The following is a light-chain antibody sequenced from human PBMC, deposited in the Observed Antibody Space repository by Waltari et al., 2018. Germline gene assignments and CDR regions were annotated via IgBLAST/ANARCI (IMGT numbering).Light chain of an antibody. CDR3: HQYYIPPIT. CDR2: WAS. V-gene: IGKV4-1*01. J-gene: IGKJ4*01. Sequence: DIVMTQSPDYLAVSLGERASINCTSSQSILYTFHNKNHLAWYQQKLGQPPKLLISWASTREGGVPARFSGSGSGTHFTLTISSLQAEDVAVYYCHQYYIPPITFGGGTNVEI. CDR1: QSILYTFHNKNH.